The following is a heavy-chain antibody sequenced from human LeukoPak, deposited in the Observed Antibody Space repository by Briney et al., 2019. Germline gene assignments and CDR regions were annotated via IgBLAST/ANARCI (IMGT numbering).Heavy chain of an antibody. CDR1: GFTFSSYE. V-gene: IGHV3-21*01. CDR3: AREGRLGATDY. D-gene: IGHD1-26*01. J-gene: IGHJ4*02. CDR2: ISSSSSYI. Sequence: PGGSLRLSCAASGFTFSSYEVNWVRQAPGKGLEWVSSISSSSSYIYYADSVKGRFTISRDNAKNSLYLQMNSLRAEDTAVYYCAREGRLGATDYWGQGTLVTVSS.